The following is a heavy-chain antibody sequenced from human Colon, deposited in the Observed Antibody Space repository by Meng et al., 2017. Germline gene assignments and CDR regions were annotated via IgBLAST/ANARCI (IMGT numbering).Heavy chain of an antibody. D-gene: IGHD3-22*01. CDR1: GYSISTAYY. J-gene: IGHJ4*02. V-gene: IGHV4-38-2*01. Sequence: QVKLQESGPGLVKPSETLSLTCSVSGYSISTAYYWGWIRQTPGKGLEWIASIDRSGTTYYNPSLESRVTISVDTSKNHFSLRLNSVTAADAAVYFCARTIYSSSVDYWGQGTLVTVSS. CDR2: IDRSGTT. CDR3: ARTIYSSSVDY.